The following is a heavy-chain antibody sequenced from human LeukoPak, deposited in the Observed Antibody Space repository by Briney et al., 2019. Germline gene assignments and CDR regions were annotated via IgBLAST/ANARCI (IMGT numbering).Heavy chain of an antibody. V-gene: IGHV3-21*01. D-gene: IGHD1-7*01. CDR3: ARAELRSYGMDV. CDR2: ISSSSSYI. Sequence: GGSLRLSCAASGFTFSSYSMNWVRQAPGEGLEWVSSISSSSSYIYYADSVKGRFTISRDNAKNSLYLQMNSLRAEDTAVYYCARAELRSYGMDVWGQGTTVTVSS. CDR1: GFTFSSYS. J-gene: IGHJ6*02.